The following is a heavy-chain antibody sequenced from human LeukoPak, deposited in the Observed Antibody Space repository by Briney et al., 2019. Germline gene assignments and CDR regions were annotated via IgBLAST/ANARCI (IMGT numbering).Heavy chain of an antibody. CDR3: ARDREYCSSTSCYPAYFDY. Sequence: GASVKVSCKASGYTFTSYYMHWVRQAPGQGLEWMGIINPSGGSTSYAQKFQGRVTMTRDMSTSTVYMELSSLRSEDTAAYYCARDREYCSSTSCYPAYFDYWGQGTLVTVSS. V-gene: IGHV1-46*01. CDR1: GYTFTSYY. D-gene: IGHD2-2*01. CDR2: INPSGGST. J-gene: IGHJ4*02.